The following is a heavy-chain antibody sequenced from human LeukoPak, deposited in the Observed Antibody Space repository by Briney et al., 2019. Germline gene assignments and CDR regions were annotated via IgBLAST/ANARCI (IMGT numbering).Heavy chain of an antibody. CDR3: ARDLELERNRWNYFES. J-gene: IGHJ4*02. V-gene: IGHV4-59*01. Sequence: SETLSLTCIVSGGSISSFFWSWIRQPPGKGLEWLGCIDYSGSTQYNPSLKSRVTISVDTSKQQFSLKLSSVTAADTAVYYCARDLELERNRWNYFESWGQGTLVTVSS. CDR1: GGSISSFF. CDR2: IDYSGST. D-gene: IGHD1-1*01.